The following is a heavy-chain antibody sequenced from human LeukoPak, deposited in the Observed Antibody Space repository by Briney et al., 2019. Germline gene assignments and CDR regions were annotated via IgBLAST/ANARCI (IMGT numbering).Heavy chain of an antibody. V-gene: IGHV1-2*02. D-gene: IGHD2-2*01. CDR3: ARVARPQLGYCSSTSCGYPISNWFDP. CDR2: INPNSGGT. CDR1: GYTFSRYG. Sequence: ASVKVSCKASGYTFSRYGISWVRQAPGQGLEWMGWINPNSGGTNYAQKFQGRVTMTRDTFISTAYMELSRLRSDDTAVYYCARVARPQLGYCSSTSCGYPISNWFDPWGQGTLVTVSS. J-gene: IGHJ5*02.